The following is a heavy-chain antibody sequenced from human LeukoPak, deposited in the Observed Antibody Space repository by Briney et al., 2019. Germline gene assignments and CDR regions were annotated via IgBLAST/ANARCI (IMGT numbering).Heavy chain of an antibody. J-gene: IGHJ3*02. CDR3: ARVQSYWGWGNDAFDI. CDR2: ISSSSSTI. D-gene: IGHD7-27*01. V-gene: IGHV3-48*01. CDR1: GFTFSSYS. Sequence: GGSLRLSCAASGFTFSSYSMNWVRQAPGKGLEWVSYISSSSSTIYYADSVKGRFTISRDNAKNSLYLQMNSLRAEDTAVYYCARVQSYWGWGNDAFDIWGQGTMVTVSS.